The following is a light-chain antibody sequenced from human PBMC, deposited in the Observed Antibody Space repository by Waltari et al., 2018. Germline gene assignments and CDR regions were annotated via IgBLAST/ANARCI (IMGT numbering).Light chain of an antibody. CDR3: HEKDSPPPT. Sequence: DIQMTQSPSSLSASVRDRVTITCRASQSISTSLNRYQQYPVKAPKLLVYAASSLQSGVPSRFSGSGSGTDFTLTISSLQPEDFATYDCHEKDSPPPTFGQGTRLDIK. J-gene: IGKJ5*01. V-gene: IGKV1-39*01. CDR2: AAS. CDR1: QSISTS.